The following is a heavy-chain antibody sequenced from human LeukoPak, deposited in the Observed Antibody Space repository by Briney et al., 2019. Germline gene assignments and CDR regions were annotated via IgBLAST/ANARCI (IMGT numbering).Heavy chain of an antibody. CDR2: ISWNSGSI. J-gene: IGHJ4*02. Sequence: GGSLRLSCAASGFTFDDYAMHWVRQAPGKGPEWVSGISWNSGSIGYADSVKGRFTISRDNAKNSLYLQMNSLRAEDTALYYCAKDDSSGGKGYFDYWGQGTLVTVSS. D-gene: IGHD6-19*01. V-gene: IGHV3-9*01. CDR1: GFTFDDYA. CDR3: AKDDSSGGKGYFDY.